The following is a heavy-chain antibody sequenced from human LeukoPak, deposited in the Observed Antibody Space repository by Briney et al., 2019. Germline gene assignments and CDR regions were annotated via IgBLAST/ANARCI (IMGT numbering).Heavy chain of an antibody. J-gene: IGHJ4*02. CDR3: AKGSYYDSSGSFYFDY. CDR1: GFTFSSYA. CDR2: ISGSGDNT. V-gene: IGHV3-23*01. Sequence: GGSLRLSCAASGFTFSSYAMSWVRPAPGKGLEWVSGISGSGDNTYYADSMKGRFTISRDNSKNTLYVQVNSLGTEDTAAYYCAKGSYYDSSGSFYFDYWGQGTLVTVSS. D-gene: IGHD3-22*01.